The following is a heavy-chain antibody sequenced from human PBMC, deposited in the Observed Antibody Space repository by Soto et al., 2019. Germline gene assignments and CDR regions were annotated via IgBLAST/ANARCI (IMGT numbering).Heavy chain of an antibody. CDR1: VGSISSSIYY. J-gene: IGHJ4*02. V-gene: IGHV4-61*05. CDR2: IYYIWIA. D-gene: IGHD1-26*01. Sequence: LSLTCTVSVGSISSSIYYWGWIRQPPGKGLEWIGYIYYIWIAXCXXXXXXRVXXXXXXSKXXFSXXXXXXXXXXXAVYYCARRYGSAIDYWGQGTLVTVSS. CDR3: ARRYGSAIDY.